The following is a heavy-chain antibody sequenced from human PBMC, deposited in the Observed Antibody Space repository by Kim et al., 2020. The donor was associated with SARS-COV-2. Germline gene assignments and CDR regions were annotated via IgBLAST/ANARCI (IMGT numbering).Heavy chain of an antibody. CDR2: ISAYNGNT. CDR1: GYTFTSYG. V-gene: IGHV1-18*01. Sequence: ASVKVSCKASGYTFTSYGISWVRQAPGQGLEWMGWISAYNGNTNYAQKLQGRVTMTTDTSTRTAYMELRSLRYDGTAVYYCVAGNPHRLGYSGYEWECCNGGGFGYWGQGTLVTVSS. D-gene: IGHD5-12*01. CDR3: VAGNPHRLGYSGYEWECCNGGGFGY. J-gene: IGHJ4*02.